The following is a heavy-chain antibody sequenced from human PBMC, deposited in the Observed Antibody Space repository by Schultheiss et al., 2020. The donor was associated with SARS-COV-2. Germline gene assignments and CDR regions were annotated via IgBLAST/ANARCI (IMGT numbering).Heavy chain of an antibody. J-gene: IGHJ3*01. Sequence: ASVKVSCKASGYTFTSYDINWVRQATGQGLEWMGWMNPNSGNTGYAQKFQGRVTITRDTSISIAYMEVSSLRSEDTAVYYCARVAYGDYGSVWGQGTMVTVSS. CDR3: ARVAYGDYGSV. CDR1: GYTFTSYD. V-gene: IGHV1-8*01. CDR2: MNPNSGNT. D-gene: IGHD4-17*01.